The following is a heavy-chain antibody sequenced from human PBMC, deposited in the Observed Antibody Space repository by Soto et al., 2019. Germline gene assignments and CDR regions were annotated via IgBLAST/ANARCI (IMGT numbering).Heavy chain of an antibody. Sequence: PGGSLRLSCAASGFTFSSYAMSWVRQAPGKGLEWVSAISGSGGSTYYADSVKGRFTISRDNSKNTLYLQMNSLRAEDTAVYYCAKVASIVAVVAATDDYWGQGTLVTVSS. CDR2: ISGSGGST. D-gene: IGHD2-15*01. V-gene: IGHV3-23*01. J-gene: IGHJ4*02. CDR3: AKVASIVAVVAATDDY. CDR1: GFTFSSYA.